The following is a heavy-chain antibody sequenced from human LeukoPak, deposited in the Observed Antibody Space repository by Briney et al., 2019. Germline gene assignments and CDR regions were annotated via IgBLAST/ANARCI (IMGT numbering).Heavy chain of an antibody. Sequence: GGSLRLSCAASGFTFSSYAMSWVRQAPGKGLEWVSAISGSGGSTYYADSVKGRFTISRDNSKNTLYLQMSSLRAEDTAVYYCAKHDSSGISPAFDYWGQGTLVTVSS. J-gene: IGHJ4*02. CDR3: AKHDSSGISPAFDY. CDR1: GFTFSSYA. CDR2: ISGSGGST. D-gene: IGHD3-22*01. V-gene: IGHV3-23*01.